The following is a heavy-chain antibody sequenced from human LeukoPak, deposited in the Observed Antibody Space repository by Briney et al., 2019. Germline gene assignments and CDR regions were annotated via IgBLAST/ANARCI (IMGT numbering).Heavy chain of an antibody. J-gene: IGHJ4*02. CDR2: INPIFGTA. V-gene: IGHV1-69*01. Sequence: SVKVSCKASGGTFSSYAISWVRQAPGQGLEWMGGINPIFGTANYAQKFQGRVTITADESTSTAYMELSSLRSEDTAVYYCARGRGAAAAPGYFDYWGQGTLVTVSS. CDR1: GGTFSSYA. CDR3: ARGRGAAAAPGYFDY. D-gene: IGHD6-13*01.